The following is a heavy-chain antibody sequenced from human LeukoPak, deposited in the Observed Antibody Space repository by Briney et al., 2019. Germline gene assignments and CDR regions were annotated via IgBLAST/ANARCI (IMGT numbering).Heavy chain of an antibody. CDR2: ISDDGSRK. V-gene: IGHV3-30*03. CDR1: ELTFSSYA. CDR3: VLGSPFDY. J-gene: IGHJ4*02. D-gene: IGHD3-10*01. Sequence: GGSLRLSCAASELTFSSYAMDWVRQAPGKGLEWVAVISDDGSRKYYSDSVKGRFTISRDNSKNTLYLQMNSLRDEDTAVYYCVLGSPFDYWGQGTLVTVSS.